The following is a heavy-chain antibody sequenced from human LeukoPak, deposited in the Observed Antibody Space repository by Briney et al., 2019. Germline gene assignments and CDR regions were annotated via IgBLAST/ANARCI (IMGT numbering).Heavy chain of an antibody. V-gene: IGHV1-8*03. J-gene: IGHJ4*02. D-gene: IGHD6-19*01. CDR3: GREGYSSGFDY. CDR1: GYTFTSYD. CDR2: MNPNSGNT. Sequence: ASVKVSCKASGYTFTSYDINGVRQATGQGLEWMGWMNPNSGNTGYAQKFQGRVTITRNTSISTAYMELSSLRSEDTAVYYCGREGYSSGFDYWGQGTLVTVSS.